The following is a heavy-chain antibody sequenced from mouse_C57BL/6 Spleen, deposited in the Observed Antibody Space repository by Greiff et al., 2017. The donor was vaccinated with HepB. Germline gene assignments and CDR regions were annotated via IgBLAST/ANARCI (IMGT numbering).Heavy chain of an antibody. V-gene: IGHV1-15*01. CDR1: GYTFTDYE. J-gene: IGHJ3*01. CDR2: IDPETGGT. CDR3: TRGTAQARRAWFAY. D-gene: IGHD3-2*02. Sequence: VQGVESGAELVRPGASVTLSCKASGYTFTDYEMHWVKQTPVHGLEWIGAIDPETGGTAYNQKFKGKAILTADKSSSTAYMELRSLTSEDSAVYYCTRGTAQARRAWFAYWGQGTLVTVSA.